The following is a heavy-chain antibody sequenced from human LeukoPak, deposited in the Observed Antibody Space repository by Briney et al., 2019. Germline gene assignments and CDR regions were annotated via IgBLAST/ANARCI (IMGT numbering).Heavy chain of an antibody. CDR1: GFTFSSYA. J-gene: IGHJ4*02. V-gene: IGHV3-23*01. CDR3: AKDPLSIVGATDFDY. D-gene: IGHD1-26*01. CDR2: ISGSGGST. Sequence: SGGSLRLSCTASGFTFSSYAMSWVRQAPGKGLEWVSAISGSGGSTYYADSVKGRFTISRDNSKNTLYLQMNSLRAEDTAVYYCAKDPLSIVGATDFDYWGQGTLVTVSS.